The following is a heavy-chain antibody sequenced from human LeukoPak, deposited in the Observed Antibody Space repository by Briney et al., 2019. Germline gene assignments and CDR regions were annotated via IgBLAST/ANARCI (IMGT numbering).Heavy chain of an antibody. Sequence: SETLSLTCAVYGGSFSGYYWSWIRQPPGKGLEWIGEINHSGSTNYNPSLKSRVTISVDTSKNQLSLKLSSVTAADTAVYYCARVAGGWFDPWGQGTLVTVSS. V-gene: IGHV4-34*01. D-gene: IGHD2-15*01. J-gene: IGHJ5*02. CDR2: INHSGST. CDR1: GGSFSGYY. CDR3: ARVAGGWFDP.